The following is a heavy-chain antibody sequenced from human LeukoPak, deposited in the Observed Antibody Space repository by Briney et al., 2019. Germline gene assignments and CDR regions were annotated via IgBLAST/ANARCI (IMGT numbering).Heavy chain of an antibody. V-gene: IGHV3-30*04. J-gene: IGHJ6*02. Sequence: GGSLRLSCAASGFTFSSYAMHWVRQAPGKGLEWVAVISYDGSNKDYADSVKGRFTISRDNSKNTVYLQMNSLRTEDTAVYYCAKAAVDDRYYYYGIDVWGQGTTVTVSS. D-gene: IGHD6-19*01. CDR1: GFTFSSYA. CDR2: ISYDGSNK. CDR3: AKAAVDDRYYYYGIDV.